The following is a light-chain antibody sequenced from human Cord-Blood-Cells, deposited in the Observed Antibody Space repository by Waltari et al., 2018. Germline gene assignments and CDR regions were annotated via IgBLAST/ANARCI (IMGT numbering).Light chain of an antibody. V-gene: IGKV3-11*01. Sequence: IVLTQSPATLSLSPGDRATLSCRASQSVSSYLAWYQQKPGQAPGLLIYDASNRATGIPARFSGSGSGTDVTLTISSLEPEDFAVYYCQQRSNWPITFGPGTKVDIK. CDR3: QQRSNWPIT. CDR1: QSVSSY. CDR2: DAS. J-gene: IGKJ3*01.